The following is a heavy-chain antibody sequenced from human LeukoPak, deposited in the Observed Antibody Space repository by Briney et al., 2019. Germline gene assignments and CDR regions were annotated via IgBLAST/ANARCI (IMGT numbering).Heavy chain of an antibody. V-gene: IGHV5-51*01. D-gene: IGHD2-2*03. CDR3: ATPVIGSNDY. CDR1: GYSFSNYW. CDR2: IYPADSDV. Sequence: GESLKISFKVSGYSFSNYWIGWVRQMPGEGLEWMAIIYPADSDVRYGPSFEGHVTISADNSINTAYLQWSSLKASDTAMYYCATPVIGSNDYWGQGTLVIVSS. J-gene: IGHJ4*02.